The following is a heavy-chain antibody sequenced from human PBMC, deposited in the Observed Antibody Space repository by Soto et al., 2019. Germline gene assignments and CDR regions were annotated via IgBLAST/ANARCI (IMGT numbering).Heavy chain of an antibody. J-gene: IGHJ6*02. CDR1: GFTFSSYG. CDR2: ISYDGSNK. D-gene: IGHD3-3*01. CDR3: ARDRAGVGYDFWSGFETRRNYYNYDMDV. V-gene: IGHV3-30*03. Sequence: QVQLVESGGCVVQPGRSLRLSCAASGFTFSSYGMHWVRQAPGKGLEWVAVISYDGSNKYYADSVKGRFTINRDNSKNTPYLQMNGLRAEDTAVYYCARDRAGVGYDFWSGFETRRNYYNYDMDVWGQGTTVTVSS.